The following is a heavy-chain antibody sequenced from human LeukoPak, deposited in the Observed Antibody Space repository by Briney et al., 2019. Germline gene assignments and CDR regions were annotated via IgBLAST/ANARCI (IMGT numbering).Heavy chain of an antibody. CDR3: ARGHGSSWYSALDY. CDR1: GGSFSGYY. D-gene: IGHD6-13*01. V-gene: IGHV4-34*01. Sequence: PSETLSLTCAVYGGSFSGYYWSWIRQPPGKGLEWIGEINHSGSTNYNPSLKSRVTISVDTSKNQFSLKLSSVTAADTAVYYCARGHGSSWYSALDYWGQGTLVTVSS. J-gene: IGHJ4*02. CDR2: INHSGST.